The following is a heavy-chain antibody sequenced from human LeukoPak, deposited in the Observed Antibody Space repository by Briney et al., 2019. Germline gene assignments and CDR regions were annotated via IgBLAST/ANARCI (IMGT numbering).Heavy chain of an antibody. CDR1: GGSISGYY. CDR2: IYYSGST. Sequence: PSETLSLTCTVSGGSISGYYWSWIRQPPGKGLEWIGYIYYSGSTNYNPSLKSRVTISVDTSKNQFSLKLSSVTAADTAVYYCARARDYDPPAFYCYYMDVWGKGTTVTVSS. V-gene: IGHV4-59*01. CDR3: ARARDYDPPAFYCYYMDV. D-gene: IGHD4-17*01. J-gene: IGHJ6*03.